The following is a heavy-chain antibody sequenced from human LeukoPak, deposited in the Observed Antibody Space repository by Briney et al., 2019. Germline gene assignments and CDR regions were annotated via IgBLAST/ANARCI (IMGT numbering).Heavy chain of an antibody. CDR3: ASPRRGPKVN. CDR1: GGSFSGYY. CDR2: INHSGST. J-gene: IGHJ4*02. D-gene: IGHD3-10*01. Sequence: SETLSLTCAVYGGSFSGYYWSWIRQPPGKGLEWIGEINHSGSTNYNPSLKSRVTISVDTSKNQFSLKLSSVTAADTAVYYCASPRRGPKVNWGQGTLVTVSS. V-gene: IGHV4-34*01.